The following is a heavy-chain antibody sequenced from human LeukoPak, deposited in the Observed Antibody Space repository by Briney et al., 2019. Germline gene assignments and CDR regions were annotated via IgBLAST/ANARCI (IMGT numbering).Heavy chain of an antibody. CDR1: GGSISSGGYS. CDR3: ARFVRGYSYGLDY. J-gene: IGHJ4*02. CDR2: IYHSGST. V-gene: IGHV4-30-2*01. D-gene: IGHD5-18*01. Sequence: PSQTLSLTCAVSGGSISSGGYSWSWIRQPPGKGLEWIGYIYHSGSTYYNPSLKSRVTISVDRSKNQFSLKLSSVTAADTAVYYCARFVRGYSYGLDYWGQGTLVTVSS.